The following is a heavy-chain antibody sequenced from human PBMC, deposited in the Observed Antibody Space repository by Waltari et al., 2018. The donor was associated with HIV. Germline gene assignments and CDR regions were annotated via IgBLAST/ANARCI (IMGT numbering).Heavy chain of an antibody. D-gene: IGHD6-19*01. CDR3: AHQISGQWLTPGH. J-gene: IGHJ4*02. CDR2: ISGSSYIHT. CDR1: GFAFNNYV. V-gene: IGHV3-23*01. Sequence: EVQLLASGGGLVQPGESLRLSCAASGFAFNNYVMNWVRQAPGKGLEWVSAISGSSYIHTYYADSVKGRFTVSRDNSKRTVYLQMNSLRVEDTAVYYCAHQISGQWLTPGHWGQGTLVTVSS.